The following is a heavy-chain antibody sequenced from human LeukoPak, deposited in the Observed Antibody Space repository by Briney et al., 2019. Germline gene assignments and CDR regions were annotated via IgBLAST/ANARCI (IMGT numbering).Heavy chain of an antibody. Sequence: PGGSLRLSCAASGFTFGNYAMSWVRQAPGKGLEWVSAISGGSGGTYYADSVKGRFTISRDNSKNTVYLQMNSLRAEDTAVYYCAKDGKGHCTSSSCYLNIDYWGQGTLVTVSS. CDR2: ISGGSGGT. V-gene: IGHV3-23*01. CDR1: GFTFGNYA. CDR3: AKDGKGHCTSSSCYLNIDY. J-gene: IGHJ4*02. D-gene: IGHD2-15*01.